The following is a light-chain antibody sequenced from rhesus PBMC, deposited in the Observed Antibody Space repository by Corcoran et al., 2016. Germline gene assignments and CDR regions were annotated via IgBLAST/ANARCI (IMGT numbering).Light chain of an antibody. CDR3: LQYRRIPPT. V-gene: IGKV2-86*01. J-gene: IGKJ1*01. CDR2: VVS. CDR1: QSLLDREYGTTY. Sequence: DFVLTQTPLSLPVTPGEPASISCRSSQSLLDREYGTTYLDWYLQRPGQSPQLLIFVVSKRGSGVPDRFSGRGKHSDFTLKISRVEAEDVGVYYCLQYRRIPPTFGQGSRVDIK.